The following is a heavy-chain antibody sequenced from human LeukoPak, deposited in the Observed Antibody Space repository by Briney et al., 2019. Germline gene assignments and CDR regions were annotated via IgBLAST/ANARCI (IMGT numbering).Heavy chain of an antibody. CDR2: INHSVST. Sequence: SETLSLTCAVYGGSFSGYYWSWIRQPPGKGLEWIGEINHSVSTNYNPSLKSRVTISVDTSKNQFSLKLSSVTAADTAVYYCARASLDGMDVWGQGTTVTVSS. J-gene: IGHJ6*02. CDR3: ARASLDGMDV. CDR1: GGSFSGYY. V-gene: IGHV4-34*01.